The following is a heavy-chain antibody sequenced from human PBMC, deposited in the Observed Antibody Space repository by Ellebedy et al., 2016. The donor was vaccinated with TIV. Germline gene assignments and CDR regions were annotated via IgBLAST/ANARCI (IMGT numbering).Heavy chain of an antibody. CDR2: IYFDGSNK. CDR3: ARAMAGFYYGMDV. J-gene: IGHJ6*02. CDR1: GFTFSSHG. V-gene: IGHV3-33*01. Sequence: GESLKISCAASGFTFSSHGLHWVRQAPGKGLEWVALIYFDGSNKYYADYVQGRFTISRNNSKNTLSLEMSSLRGEDTAVYYCARAMAGFYYGMDVWGLGTTVTVSS. D-gene: IGHD5-24*01.